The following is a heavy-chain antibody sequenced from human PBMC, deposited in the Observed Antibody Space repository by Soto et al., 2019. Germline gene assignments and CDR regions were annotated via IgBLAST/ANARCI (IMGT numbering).Heavy chain of an antibody. CDR1: GFTFSSYG. J-gene: IGHJ4*02. V-gene: IGHV3-33*01. CDR3: ARDKAKYYFDY. Sequence: QVQLVESGGGVVQPGRSLRLSCAASGFTFSSYGMHWVRQAPGKGLEWVAVIWYDGSNKYYADSVKGRFTISRDNSKNTLYLQMNSLRAEDTAVYYCARDKAKYYFDYWGQGTLVTVSS. CDR2: IWYDGSNK.